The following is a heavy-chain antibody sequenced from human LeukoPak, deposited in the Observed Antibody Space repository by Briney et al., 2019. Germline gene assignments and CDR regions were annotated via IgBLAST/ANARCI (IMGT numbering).Heavy chain of an antibody. Sequence: SETLSLTCAVYGGSFSGYYWSWIRQPPGKGLEWIGEINHSGSTNYNPSLKSRVTISVDTSKNQFSLKLSSVTAADTAVYYCARGRGYSEWGQGTLVTVSS. J-gene: IGHJ4*02. CDR1: GGSFSGYY. CDR3: ARGRGYSE. V-gene: IGHV4-34*01. CDR2: INHSGST. D-gene: IGHD5-12*01.